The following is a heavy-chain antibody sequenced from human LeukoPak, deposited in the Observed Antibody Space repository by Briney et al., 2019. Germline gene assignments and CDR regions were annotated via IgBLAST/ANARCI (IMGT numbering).Heavy chain of an antibody. D-gene: IGHD4-11*01. CDR2: ISSSSSYI. Sequence: PGGSLRLSCAASGFTFSSYSMNWVRQAPGKGLEWVSSISSSSSYIYYADSVKGRFTISRDNAKNSLYLQMNSLRAEDTAVYYCAREGYAPVTTFDYWGQGTLVTVSS. J-gene: IGHJ4*02. CDR3: AREGYAPVTTFDY. V-gene: IGHV3-21*01. CDR1: GFTFSSYS.